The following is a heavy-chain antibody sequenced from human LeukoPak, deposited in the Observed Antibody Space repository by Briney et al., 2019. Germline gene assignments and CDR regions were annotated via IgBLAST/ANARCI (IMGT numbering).Heavy chain of an antibody. J-gene: IGHJ4*02. V-gene: IGHV1-18*01. CDR1: GYTFTSYG. D-gene: IGHD2-15*01. CDR2: ISAYNGNT. CDR3: ARDIVVVVAANLFDY. Sequence: ASVKVSCKASGYTFTSYGISWVRQAPGQGLEWMGWISAYNGNTNYAQKLQGRVTMTTDTSTSTAYMELRSLRYDDTAVYYCARDIVVVVAANLFDYWGQGTLVTVSS.